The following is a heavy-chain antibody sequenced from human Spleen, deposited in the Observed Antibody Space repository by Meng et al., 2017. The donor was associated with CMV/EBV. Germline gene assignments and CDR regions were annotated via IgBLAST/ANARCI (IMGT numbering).Heavy chain of an antibody. Sequence: GSLRLSCTVSGGSISSYYWSWIRQPPGKGLEWIGYIYYSGSTNYNPSLKSRVTISVDTSKHQFSLNLNSVTAADTAVYYCAREGHYGDYVDYWGQGTPVTVSS. D-gene: IGHD4-17*01. CDR2: IYYSGST. CDR1: GGSISSYY. J-gene: IGHJ4*02. V-gene: IGHV4-59*01. CDR3: AREGHYGDYVDY.